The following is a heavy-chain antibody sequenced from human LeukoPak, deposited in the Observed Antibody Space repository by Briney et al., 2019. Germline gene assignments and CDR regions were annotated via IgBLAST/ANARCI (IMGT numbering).Heavy chain of an antibody. CDR1: GFTFSSYA. CDR3: ARDWNYYGIFDY. J-gene: IGHJ4*02. CDR2: ISYDGSDK. V-gene: IGHV3-30*04. D-gene: IGHD3-10*01. Sequence: GGSLRLSCAASGFTFSSYAMHWVRQAPGKGLEGVAVISYDGSDKYYADSVKGRFTISRDNSKNTLYLQVNSLRAEATAVYYCARDWNYYGIFDYWGQGTLVTVSS.